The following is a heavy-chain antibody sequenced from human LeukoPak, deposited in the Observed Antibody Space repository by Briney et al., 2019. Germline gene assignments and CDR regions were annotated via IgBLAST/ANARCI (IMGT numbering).Heavy chain of an antibody. CDR1: VDSVSSSRYY. D-gene: IGHD6-19*01. Sequence: SETLSLTCTVSVDSVSSSRYYCTWIRQPPGKGLEWIGYIYHGSATYNPSLESRVTLSMDTSKNQYSLKMTSVTAADTAVYYCAREGGRQWLVSGALDSWGQGTLVTVSS. J-gene: IGHJ4*02. V-gene: IGHV4-61*01. CDR3: AREGGRQWLVSGALDS. CDR2: IYHGSA.